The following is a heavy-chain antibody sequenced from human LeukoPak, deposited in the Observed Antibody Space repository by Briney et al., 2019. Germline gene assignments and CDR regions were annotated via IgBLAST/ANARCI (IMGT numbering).Heavy chain of an antibody. J-gene: IGHJ3*02. CDR1: GYTFTSYY. CDR3: AREAPSIRFLEWLLREDAFDI. D-gene: IGHD3-3*01. V-gene: IGHV1-46*01. CDR2: INPSGGST. Sequence: DSVKVSCKASGYTFTSYYMHWVRQAPGQGLEWMGIINPSGGSTSYAQKFLGRVTMTRDTSTSTVYMELSSLRSEDTAVYYCAREAPSIRFLEWLLREDAFDIWGQGTMVTVSS.